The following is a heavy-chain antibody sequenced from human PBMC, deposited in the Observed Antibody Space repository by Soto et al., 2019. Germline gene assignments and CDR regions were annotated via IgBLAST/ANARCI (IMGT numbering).Heavy chain of an antibody. CDR1: GFTFSSYW. D-gene: IGHD6-13*01. CDR3: AKAYGASSTTLGN. CDR2: INSDGSST. V-gene: IGHV3-74*01. J-gene: IGHJ4*02. Sequence: EEQLVESGGGLVQPGGSLRLSCAASGFTFSSYWMHWVRQAPGKGLVWVSRINSDGSSTGYADSVKGRFTISRDNAKNTLYLQMNSLRAEDTSMYYCAKAYGASSTTLGNWGQGTLVTVSS.